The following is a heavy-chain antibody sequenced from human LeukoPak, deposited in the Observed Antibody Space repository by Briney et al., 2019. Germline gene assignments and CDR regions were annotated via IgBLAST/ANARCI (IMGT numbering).Heavy chain of an antibody. CDR2: ISWNSGSI. J-gene: IGHJ6*02. Sequence: GRSLRLSCAASGFTFDDYAMHWVRQAPGKGLEWVSGISWNSGSIGYADSVKGRFTISRDNAKNSLYLQMNSLRAEDTALYYCAKDGTLDYYYGMDVWGQGTTVAVSS. CDR1: GFTFDDYA. CDR3: AKDGTLDYYYGMDV. V-gene: IGHV3-9*01.